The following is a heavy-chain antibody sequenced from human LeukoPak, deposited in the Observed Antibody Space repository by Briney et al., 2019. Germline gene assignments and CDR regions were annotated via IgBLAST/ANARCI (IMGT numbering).Heavy chain of an antibody. CDR3: ARPSLHTAGIAAAGGFFY. V-gene: IGHV3-30*04. J-gene: IGHJ4*02. D-gene: IGHD6-13*01. Sequence: GGSLRLSCAASGFTFSSNAMHWVRQAPGKGLEWVAVISYDGSNKYYADSVKGRFTISRDNSKNTLYLQMNSLRAEDTAVYYCARPSLHTAGIAAAGGFFYWGQGTLVTVSS. CDR1: GFTFSSNA. CDR2: ISYDGSNK.